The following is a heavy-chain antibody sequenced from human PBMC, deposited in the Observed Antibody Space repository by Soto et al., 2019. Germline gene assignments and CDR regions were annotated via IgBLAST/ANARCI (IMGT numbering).Heavy chain of an antibody. J-gene: IGHJ6*02. Sequence: ASVKVSCKASGYTFTSYGISWVRQAPGQGLEWMGWISAYNGNTNYAQKLQGRVTMTTDTPTSTAYMELRSLRSDDTAVYYCARDRGGGYQLLPYYYYYGMDVWGQGTTVTVS. CDR3: ARDRGGGYQLLPYYYYYGMDV. D-gene: IGHD2-2*01. CDR2: ISAYNGNT. V-gene: IGHV1-18*01. CDR1: GYTFTSYG.